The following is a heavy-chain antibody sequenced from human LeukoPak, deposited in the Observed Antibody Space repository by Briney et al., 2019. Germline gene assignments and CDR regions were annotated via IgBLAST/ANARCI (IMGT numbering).Heavy chain of an antibody. J-gene: IGHJ4*02. CDR3: AKGITMVRGVIITPADY. D-gene: IGHD3-10*01. V-gene: IGHV3-23*01. Sequence: PGGSLRLSCAASGVTFSSYAMSWGRQAPGKGLEWGSAISGSGGSTYYADSVKGRFTISRDNSKNTLYLQMNSLRAEDTAVYYCAKGITMVRGVIITPADYWGQGTLVTVSS. CDR2: ISGSGGST. CDR1: GVTFSSYA.